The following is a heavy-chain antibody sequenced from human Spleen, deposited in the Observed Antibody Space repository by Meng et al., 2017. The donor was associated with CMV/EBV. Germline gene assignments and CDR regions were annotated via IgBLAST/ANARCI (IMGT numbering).Heavy chain of an antibody. V-gene: IGHV3-21*06. J-gene: IGHJ3*02. Sequence: GGSLRLSCEASGFSFSTYTMNWVRQAPGKGLEWVSSMSTRSSYIYYAGSVEGRFTISRDNAKNTLYLQMKSLIAEDTALYYCVTYYADLVLGPFDIWGQGTVVTVSS. D-gene: IGHD2-8*02. CDR1: GFSFSTYT. CDR2: MSTRSSYI. CDR3: VTYYADLVLGPFDI.